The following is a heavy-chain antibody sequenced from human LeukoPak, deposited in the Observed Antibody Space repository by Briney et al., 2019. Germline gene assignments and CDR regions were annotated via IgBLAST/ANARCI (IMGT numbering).Heavy chain of an antibody. CDR3: AREWIGFDY. D-gene: IGHD2-2*03. J-gene: IGHJ4*02. Sequence: PSETLSLTCAVYGGSFSGYYWSWIRQPPGKGLEWIGEINHSGSTNYNPSLKSRVTMSVDTSKNQFSLKLSSVTAADTAVYYCAREWIGFDYWGQGTLVTVSS. V-gene: IGHV4-34*01. CDR2: INHSGST. CDR1: GGSFSGYY.